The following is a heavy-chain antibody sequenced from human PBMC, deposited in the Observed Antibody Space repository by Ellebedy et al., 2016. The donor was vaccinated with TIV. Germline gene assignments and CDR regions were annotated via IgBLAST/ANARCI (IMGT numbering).Heavy chain of an antibody. CDR1: GFTFSSYW. Sequence: GESLKISXAASGFTFSSYWMSWVRQAPGKGLEWVANIKQDGSEKYYVDSVKGRFTISRDNANSSLHLQMNSLRAEDTAVYYCARVGLPAAGTHFDYWGQGTLVTVSS. D-gene: IGHD6-13*01. J-gene: IGHJ4*02. CDR3: ARVGLPAAGTHFDY. CDR2: IKQDGSEK. V-gene: IGHV3-7*01.